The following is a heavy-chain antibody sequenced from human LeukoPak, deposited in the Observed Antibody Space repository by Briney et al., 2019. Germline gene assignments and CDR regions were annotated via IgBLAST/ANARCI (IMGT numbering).Heavy chain of an antibody. D-gene: IGHD3-9*01. V-gene: IGHV3-74*01. CDR2: TNSDGSST. Sequence: PGGSLRLSCAASGFTFSTYWMHWVRQAPGKGLVWVSRTNSDGSSTTYADSVKGRFTISRDNAKNTLFLQMNSLRAEDMAVYYCARDRLAVMDYWGQGTLVTVSS. CDR3: ARDRLAVMDY. CDR1: GFTFSTYW. J-gene: IGHJ4*02.